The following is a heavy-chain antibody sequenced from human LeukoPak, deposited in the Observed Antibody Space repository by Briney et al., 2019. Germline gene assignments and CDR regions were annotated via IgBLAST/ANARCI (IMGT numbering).Heavy chain of an antibody. CDR3: AAMIVVGGAFDI. Sequence: QPGGSLRLSCAASGFTFSSYAMSWVRQAPGKGLEWVSAISGSGGSTYYADSVKGRFTISRDNSKNTLYLQMNSLRAEDTAVYYCAAMIVVGGAFDIWGQGTMVTVSS. CDR1: GFTFSSYA. J-gene: IGHJ3*02. D-gene: IGHD3-22*01. CDR2: ISGSGGST. V-gene: IGHV3-23*01.